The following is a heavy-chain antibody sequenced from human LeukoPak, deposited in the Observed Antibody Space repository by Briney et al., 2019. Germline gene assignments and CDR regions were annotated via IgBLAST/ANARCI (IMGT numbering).Heavy chain of an antibody. CDR1: GDSISSSHW. J-gene: IGHJ5*02. CDR2: VYHTGDT. Sequence: SGTLSLTCAVSGDSISSSHWWSWVRQPPGKGLEWIGEVYHTGDTNYNPSLKSRITISVDTSKNQFSLKLSSVTAADTAVYYCARDRREQWLPGRFDPWGQGTLVTVSS. CDR3: ARDRREQWLPGRFDP. D-gene: IGHD6-19*01. V-gene: IGHV4-4*02.